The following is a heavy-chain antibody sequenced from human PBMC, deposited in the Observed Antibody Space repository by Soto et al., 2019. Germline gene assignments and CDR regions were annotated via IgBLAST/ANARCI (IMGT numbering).Heavy chain of an antibody. CDR3: ASQTAWSGEWFSRYAPCMDV. V-gene: IGHV3-11*01. CDR2: ISSSGSTI. D-gene: IGHD3-3*01. CDR1: GFTFSDYY. Sequence: QVQLVESGGGLVKPGRSLRLSCAASGFTFSDYYMSWIRQAPGKGLEWVSHISSSGSTIYYADSVKGRFTISRDNGKSSRCVYMNRLNAKHTAVYYYASQTAWSGEWFSRYAPCMDVWGQGNTVTVSS. J-gene: IGHJ6*02.